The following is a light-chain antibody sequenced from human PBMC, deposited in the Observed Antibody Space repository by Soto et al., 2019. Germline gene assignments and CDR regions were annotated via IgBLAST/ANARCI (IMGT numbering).Light chain of an antibody. J-gene: IGKJ4*01. CDR2: AAS. V-gene: IGKV1-9*01. CDR1: QDTSTY. CDR3: QQLHAYPFT. Sequence: IQWTQSPSSLSASVGDRVTITCRTSQDTSTYFAWYQQKPGKAPKLLIYAASTLQNGVPSRFIGSGSGTDFTLTISTLQPEDIATYYCQQLHAYPFTFGGGTRVEI.